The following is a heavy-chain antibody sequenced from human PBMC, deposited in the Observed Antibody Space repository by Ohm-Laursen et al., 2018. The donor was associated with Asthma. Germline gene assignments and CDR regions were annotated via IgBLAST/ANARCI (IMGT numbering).Heavy chain of an antibody. CDR1: GFTFSDYY. Sequence: GSLRLSCAASGFTFSDYYMSWIRQAPGKGLEWVSYISSSGRTIYYADSVKGRFTISRDNAKNSLYLQMNSLRAEDTAGYYCARGGRYDGRGAKDYYGMDVWGQGTTVTVSS. CDR3: ARGGRYDGRGAKDYYGMDV. D-gene: IGHD3-3*01. V-gene: IGHV3-11*01. CDR2: ISSSGRTI. J-gene: IGHJ6*02.